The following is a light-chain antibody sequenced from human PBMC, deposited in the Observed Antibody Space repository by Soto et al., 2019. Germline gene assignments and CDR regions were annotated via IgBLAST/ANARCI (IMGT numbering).Light chain of an antibody. Sequence: EIVMTQSPATLSVSPGERATLSCRASQTVNSNLAWYQKKPGQAPRLFIYGASTRAPGIPARFSGSGSGTEFTLTISSLQSEDFAVYYCQQYNNWPPLTFGGGTKVEIK. J-gene: IGKJ4*01. V-gene: IGKV3D-15*01. CDR1: QTVNSN. CDR2: GAS. CDR3: QQYNNWPPLT.